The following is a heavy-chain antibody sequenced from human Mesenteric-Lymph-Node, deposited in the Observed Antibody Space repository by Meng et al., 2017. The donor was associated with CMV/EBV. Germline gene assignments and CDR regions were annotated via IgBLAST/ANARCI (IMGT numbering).Heavy chain of an antibody. CDR2: IYRGGNT. D-gene: IGHD2-8*01. J-gene: IGHJ6*02. CDR3: ARGFCTPTKCSIGTMDV. V-gene: IGHV3-53*01. Sequence: GSLKISCAVSGFTVSNSYMSWVRQAPGEGPEWVSTIYRGGNTYYADSVEGRFSISRDSSENTLYLQLNSLRADDTAVYYCARGFCTPTKCSIGTMDVWGQGTTVTVSS. CDR1: GFTVSNSY.